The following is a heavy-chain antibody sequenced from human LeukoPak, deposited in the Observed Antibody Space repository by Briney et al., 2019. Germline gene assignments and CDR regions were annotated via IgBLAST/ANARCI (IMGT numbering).Heavy chain of an antibody. CDR3: AKDLGYYYDSSAPRAFDI. CDR1: GFTFSSYA. Sequence: GGSLRLSCAASGFTFSSYAMSWVRQTPGKGLEWVSTISGSGVSTYYADSVKGRFTISRDKSKNTLYLQMNSLRADDTAVYSCAKDLGYYYDSSAPRAFDIWGRGTMVTVSS. D-gene: IGHD3-22*01. J-gene: IGHJ3*02. V-gene: IGHV3-23*01. CDR2: ISGSGVST.